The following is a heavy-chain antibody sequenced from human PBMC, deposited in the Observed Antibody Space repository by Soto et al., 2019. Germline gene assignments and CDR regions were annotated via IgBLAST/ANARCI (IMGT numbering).Heavy chain of an antibody. Sequence: GGSVRLSCAASGFTFSSYGMHWVRQAPGKGLEWVAVISYDGSNKYYADSVKGRFTISRDNSKNTLYLQMNSLRAEDTAVYYCAKGVLALRAYYDILTGYYEPFDYWGQGTLVTVSS. V-gene: IGHV3-30*18. D-gene: IGHD3-9*01. CDR2: ISYDGSNK. CDR3: AKGVLALRAYYDILTGYYEPFDY. CDR1: GFTFSSYG. J-gene: IGHJ4*02.